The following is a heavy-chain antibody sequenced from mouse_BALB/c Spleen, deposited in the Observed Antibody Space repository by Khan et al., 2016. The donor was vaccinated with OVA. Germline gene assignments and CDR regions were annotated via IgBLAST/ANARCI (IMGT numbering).Heavy chain of an antibody. CDR3: ARRNYCGYTFAY. D-gene: IGHD1-2*01. Sequence: QVQLQQSGAELARPGASVKLSCKTSGYTFTDYYINWVKQRTGQGLEWIGEISPGSGDTYYNEKFTGKATLTADKSSSTAYMQLSSLTSEASAIYFCARRNYCGYTFAYWGQGTLVTVSA. CDR2: ISPGSGDT. CDR1: GYTFTDYY. V-gene: IGHV1-77*01. J-gene: IGHJ3*01.